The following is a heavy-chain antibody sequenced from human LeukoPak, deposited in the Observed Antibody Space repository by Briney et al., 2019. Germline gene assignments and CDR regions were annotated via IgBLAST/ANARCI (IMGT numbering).Heavy chain of an antibody. J-gene: IGHJ1*01. CDR3: ARWDHGSARFQN. D-gene: IGHD6-19*01. CDR2: INPNSGGT. CDR1: GYIFTGYY. Sequence: ASVKVSCKASGYIFTGYYMNWVRQTPGQGLEWMGWINPNSGGTNYAQRFQGSVTMTRDTSINTAYLELSRLRSDDTAVYYCARWDHGSARFQNWGQGTLVTVSS. V-gene: IGHV1-2*02.